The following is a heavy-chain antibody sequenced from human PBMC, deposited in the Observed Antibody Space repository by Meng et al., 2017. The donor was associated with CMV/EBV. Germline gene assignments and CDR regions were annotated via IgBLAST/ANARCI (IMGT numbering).Heavy chain of an antibody. V-gene: IGHV1-2*02. D-gene: IGHD2-2*01. Sequence: ASVKVSCKASGYTFTGYYMHWVRQAPGQGLEWMGWINPNSGGTNYAQKFQGRVTMTRDTSISTAYMELSRLRSDDTAVYYCAREGVVVVQAALTSGDAFDIWGQGTMVTVSS. CDR2: INPNSGGT. J-gene: IGHJ3*02. CDR1: GYTFTGYY. CDR3: AREGVVVVQAALTSGDAFDI.